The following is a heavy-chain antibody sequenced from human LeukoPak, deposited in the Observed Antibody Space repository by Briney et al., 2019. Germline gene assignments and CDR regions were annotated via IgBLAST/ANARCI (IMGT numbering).Heavy chain of an antibody. J-gene: IGHJ4*02. CDR1: GGTFSSYA. CDR2: IIPIFGTA. CDR3: ARDLSDFWSGFGF. D-gene: IGHD3-3*01. Sequence: SVKVSCKASGGTFSSYAISWVRQAPGQGLEGMGRIIPIFGTANYAQKLQGRVTITTDESTRTAHMELSSLRSEDTAVYYCARDLSDFWSGFGFWGQGTLVTVSS. V-gene: IGHV1-69*05.